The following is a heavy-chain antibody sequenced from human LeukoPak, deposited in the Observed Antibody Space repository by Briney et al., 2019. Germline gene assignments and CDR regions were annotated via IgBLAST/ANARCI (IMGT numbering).Heavy chain of an antibody. CDR1: GFSLSNARMG. CDR2: IFSNDEK. CDR3: ARISYDSSGYYYDFDY. V-gene: IGHV2-26*01. Sequence: MVSGPVLVKPTETLTLTCTVSGFSLSNARMGVSWIRQPPGKALEWLAHIFSNDEKSYSTSLKSRLTISKDTSKSQVVLTMTSMDPVDTATYYCARISYDSSGYYYDFDYWGQGTLVTVSS. J-gene: IGHJ4*02. D-gene: IGHD3-22*01.